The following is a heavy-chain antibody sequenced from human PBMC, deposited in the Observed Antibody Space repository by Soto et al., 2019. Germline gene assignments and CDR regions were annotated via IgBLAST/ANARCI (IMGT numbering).Heavy chain of an antibody. CDR2: IYYSGST. V-gene: IGHV4-59*08. J-gene: IGHJ5*02. D-gene: IGHD3-10*01. CDR3: AGQTYYYGSGSYYPPRIRSIWFDP. Sequence: SETLSLTCTVSGGSISSYYWSWIRQPPGKGLEWIGYIYYSGSTNYNPSLKSRVTISVDTSKNQFSLKLSSVTAADTAVYYCAGQTYYYGSGSYYPPRIRSIWFDPWGQGTLVTVSS. CDR1: GGSISSYY.